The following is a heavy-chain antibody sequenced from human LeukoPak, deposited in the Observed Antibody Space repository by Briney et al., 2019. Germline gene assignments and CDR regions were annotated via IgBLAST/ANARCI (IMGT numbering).Heavy chain of an antibody. CDR3: ARDDLAVAETVLWGAFDV. J-gene: IGHJ3*01. CDR1: GFTFSSYN. CDR2: MSSSTSYR. Sequence: NPGGSLRLSCAASGFTFSSYNMNWVRQAPGKGLEWVSCMSSSTSYRYYADSVKGRFTISRDNAKKSLYLQMNSLRAEDTAVYYCARDDLAVAETVLWGAFDVWGQGTMVTVSS. V-gene: IGHV3-21*01. D-gene: IGHD6-19*01.